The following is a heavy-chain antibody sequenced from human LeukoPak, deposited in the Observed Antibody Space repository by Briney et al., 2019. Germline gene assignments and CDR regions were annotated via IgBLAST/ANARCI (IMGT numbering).Heavy chain of an antibody. J-gene: IGHJ3*02. CDR1: GGSISSYY. CDR2: IYYSGST. CDR3: ARGGWFGEVDAFDI. D-gene: IGHD3-10*01. Sequence: SETLSLTCTVSGGSISSYYWSWIRQPPGKGLEWIGYIYYSGSTNYNPSLKSRVTISVDTSKNQFSLKLTSVTAADTAMYYCARGGWFGEVDAFDIWGQGTTVTVSS. V-gene: IGHV4-59*01.